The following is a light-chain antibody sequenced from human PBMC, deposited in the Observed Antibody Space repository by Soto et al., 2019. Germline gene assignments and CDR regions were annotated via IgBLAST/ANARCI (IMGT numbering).Light chain of an antibody. CDR3: SSYAGINNLGV. CDR2: EVN. J-gene: IGLJ1*01. V-gene: IGLV2-8*01. Sequence: QSVLTQPPSASGSPGQSVTISCTGTSSDVGGYKYVSWYQQHPGKAPKLMIFEVNNRTSGVPDRFSGSKSGNTASLTVSGLQAEDEADYYCSSYAGINNLGVFGTGTKLTVL. CDR1: SSDVGGYKY.